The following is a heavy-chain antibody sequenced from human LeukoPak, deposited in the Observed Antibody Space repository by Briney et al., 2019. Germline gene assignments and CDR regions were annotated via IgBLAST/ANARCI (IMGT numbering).Heavy chain of an antibody. J-gene: IGHJ4*02. CDR1: GFTFSNYA. CDR3: AKSRYTSSNTNDY. Sequence: PGGSLRLSCAASGFTFSNYAMSWVRQAPGKGLQRVSTITSGGSTYYADSVKGRFTISRDSPKNTLYLQMNSLRAEDTAVYYCAKSRYTSSNTNDYWGQGTLVTVSS. D-gene: IGHD2-2*02. V-gene: IGHV3-23*01. CDR2: ITSGGST.